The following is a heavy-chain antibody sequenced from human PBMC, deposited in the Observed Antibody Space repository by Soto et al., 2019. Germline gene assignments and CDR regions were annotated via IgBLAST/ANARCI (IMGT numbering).Heavy chain of an antibody. CDR3: VGENSGYDSFPGWFDP. J-gene: IGHJ5*02. D-gene: IGHD5-12*01. V-gene: IGHV3-30-3*01. Sequence: GGSLRLSCAASGFTFSSYAMHWVRQAPGKGLEWVAGISYDGSNKYYADSVKGRFTISRDNSKNTLYLQMNSLRAEDTAVYYCVGENSGYDSFPGWFDPWGQGTLFTVSS. CDR2: ISYDGSNK. CDR1: GFTFSSYA.